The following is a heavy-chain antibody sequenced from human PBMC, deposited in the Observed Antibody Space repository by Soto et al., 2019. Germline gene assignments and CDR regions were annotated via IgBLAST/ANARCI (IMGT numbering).Heavy chain of an antibody. J-gene: IGHJ6*03. V-gene: IGHV3-7*01. D-gene: IGHD5-12*01. CDR1: GFTFSSCW. Sequence: HLGGSLRLSCTASGFTFSSCWMSWVRQAPGKGLEWVANIKQDGSEKYYVDSVKGRFTSSRDNAKNSLYLQMNSLRAEDTAVYYCASMRGGYSGYLYYYYMDVWGKGTTVTVSS. CDR3: ASMRGGYSGYLYYYYMDV. CDR2: IKQDGSEK.